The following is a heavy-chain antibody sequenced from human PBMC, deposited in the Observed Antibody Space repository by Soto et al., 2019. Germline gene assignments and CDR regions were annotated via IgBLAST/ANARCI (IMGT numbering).Heavy chain of an antibody. Sequence: QVHLVESGGGVVEPGRSLRLSCVASGFGFDTYGIHWVRQAPGKGLQWVALISYEGSNTYYADSVRGRFTISRDNSKNTLYLQMNTLRPEDTGVYYCARVTPGNNLYYFSGLDFWGQGTSVTVSS. D-gene: IGHD1-1*01. CDR2: ISYEGSNT. J-gene: IGHJ6*02. V-gene: IGHV3-30-3*01. CDR1: GFGFDTYG. CDR3: ARVTPGNNLYYFSGLDF.